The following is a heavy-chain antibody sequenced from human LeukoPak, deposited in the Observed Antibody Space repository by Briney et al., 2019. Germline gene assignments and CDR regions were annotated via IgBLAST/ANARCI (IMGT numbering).Heavy chain of an antibody. CDR3: ARPLAVASFYYYFDY. CDR2: ISAYNGNT. J-gene: IGHJ4*02. Sequence: ASVKVSCKASDYTFTSYGISWVRQAPGQGLEWMGWISAYNGNTNYAQIVQGRVTMTTDTSTSTAYMELRSLRSDDTAIYYCARPLAVASFYYYFDYWGQGTLVTVSS. D-gene: IGHD6-19*01. V-gene: IGHV1-18*01. CDR1: DYTFTSYG.